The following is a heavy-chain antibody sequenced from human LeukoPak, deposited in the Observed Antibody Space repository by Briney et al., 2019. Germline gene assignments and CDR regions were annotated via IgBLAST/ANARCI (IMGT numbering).Heavy chain of an antibody. CDR2: IYYSGST. Sequence: TLSLTCTVSGGSISSGGYYWSWIRQHPGKGLEWIGYIYYSGSTYYNPSLKSRVTISVDTSKNQFSLKLSSVTAADTAVYYCAREHRYYDSSGYYGDIDYWGQGTLVTVSS. D-gene: IGHD3-22*01. J-gene: IGHJ4*02. CDR1: GGSISSGGYY. V-gene: IGHV4-31*03. CDR3: AREHRYYDSSGYYGDIDY.